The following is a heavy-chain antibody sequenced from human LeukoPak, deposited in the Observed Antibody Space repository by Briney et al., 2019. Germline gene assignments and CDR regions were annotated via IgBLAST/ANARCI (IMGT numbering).Heavy chain of an antibody. J-gene: IGHJ4*02. CDR3: AKDINYGGAAAPLLR. CDR2: IYSDDNT. CDR1: GFTVSSNY. Sequence: GGSLRLSCGASGFTVSSNYMSWVRQAPGKGLEWGSVIYSDDNTYYADSVKSRFAISRDNSKNTLYLQMNSLRAEDTAVYYCAKDINYGGAAAPLLRWGQGTLVAVSS. D-gene: IGHD6-13*01. V-gene: IGHV3-53*01.